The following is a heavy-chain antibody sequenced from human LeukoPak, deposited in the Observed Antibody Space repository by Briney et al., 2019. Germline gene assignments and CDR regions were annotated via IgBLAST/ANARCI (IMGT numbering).Heavy chain of an antibody. J-gene: IGHJ4*02. Sequence: SQTLSLTCTVSGRSISSGSYYWSWLRQPAGKGLGWFGRIYTSGSTNYHPSLKTRVTISVDTSKNQFSLKLSSVTAADTAVYYCARGGPPLAARPLNYFDYWGQGTLVTVSS. CDR2: IYTSGST. CDR1: GRSISSGSYY. CDR3: ARGGPPLAARPLNYFDY. V-gene: IGHV4-61*02. D-gene: IGHD6-6*01.